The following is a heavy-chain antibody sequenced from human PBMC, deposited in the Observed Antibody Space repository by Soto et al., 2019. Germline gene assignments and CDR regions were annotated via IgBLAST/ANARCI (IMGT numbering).Heavy chain of an antibody. CDR1: GYTFTDYY. J-gene: IGHJ3*02. CDR2: MNPKSGGA. Sequence: RASVKVSCKTSGYTFTDYYTHWVRQAPGQGLEWMGWMNPKSGGAYFAQKFQGRVTLTRDTSIGTAYIEVNSLTSDDTAVYFFTRENIEHSDGLYDAFDIWGQGTTVIVSS. V-gene: IGHV1-2*02. D-gene: IGHD5-18*01. CDR3: TRENIEHSDGLYDAFDI.